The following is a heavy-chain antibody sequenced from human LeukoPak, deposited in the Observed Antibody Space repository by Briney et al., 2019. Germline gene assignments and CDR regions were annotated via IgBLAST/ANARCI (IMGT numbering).Heavy chain of an antibody. V-gene: IGHV5-51*01. D-gene: IGHD6-19*01. J-gene: IGHJ4*02. CDR3: ARHLGGSAWWGPFDF. CDR1: GYSFTSYW. Sequence: GESLKISCKGSGYSFTSYWIGWVRQMPGKGLEWMGIIYPGDSDSRYSPSFQGQVTISADKSISTAYLQWSSVKASDTAMYHCARHLGGSAWWGPFDFWGQGTLATVSS. CDR2: IYPGDSDS.